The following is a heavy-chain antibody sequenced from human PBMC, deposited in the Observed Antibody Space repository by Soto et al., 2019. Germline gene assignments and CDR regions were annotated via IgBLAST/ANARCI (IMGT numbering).Heavy chain of an antibody. J-gene: IGHJ4*02. CDR3: ARWLGYGPHFDY. V-gene: IGHV4-30-4*01. D-gene: IGHD5-12*01. Sequence: QVQLQESGPGLVKPSQTLSLTCTVSGGSISSGDYYWSWIRQPPGKGLEWIGYIYYSGSTYYNPTLQTRVTISVDTSKNQFPLKLSSVTAADTAVYYCARWLGYGPHFDYWGQGTLVTVSS. CDR2: IYYSGST. CDR1: GGSISSGDYY.